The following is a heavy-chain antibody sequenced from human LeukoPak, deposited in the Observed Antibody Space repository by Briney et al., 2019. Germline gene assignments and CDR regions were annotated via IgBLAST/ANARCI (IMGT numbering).Heavy chain of an antibody. CDR1: GGSFSGYY. Sequence: SETLSLTCAVYGGSFSGYYWSWIRQPPGKGLEWIGEINHSGSTNYNPSLKSRVTISVDTSKNQFSLKLSSVTAADTAVYYCARGPSGYCTNGVCPVPFDYWGQGTLVTVSS. J-gene: IGHJ4*02. V-gene: IGHV4-34*01. D-gene: IGHD2-8*01. CDR2: INHSGST. CDR3: ARGPSGYCTNGVCPVPFDY.